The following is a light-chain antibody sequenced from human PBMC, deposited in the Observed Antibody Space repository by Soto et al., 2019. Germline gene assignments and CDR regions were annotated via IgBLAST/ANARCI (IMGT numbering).Light chain of an antibody. CDR2: GAS. Sequence: DIQMTQSPSSVSAYVGDRVTIACLASQAISIHLAWFQQKPGKAPKSLIFGASSLHRGVPSKFSGSGSGTDFTLTIDSLQPEDFATYYCQQYHNYPPSFGQGTKVQIK. CDR1: QAISIH. V-gene: IGKV1-16*02. CDR3: QQYHNYPPS. J-gene: IGKJ1*01.